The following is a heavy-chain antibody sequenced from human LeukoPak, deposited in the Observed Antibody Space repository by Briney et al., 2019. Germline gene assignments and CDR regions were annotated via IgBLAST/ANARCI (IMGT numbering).Heavy chain of an antibody. CDR3: ARQYYFDPNGYYPFDY. CDR2: IDPGDSAT. Sequence: GESLKISCKTSGYTFSSYWIGWVRQMPGKGLEWMGMIDPGDSATRYSPPFQGQVTFSADKSITTAYLQWSSLKASDTAMYFCARQYYFDPNGYYPFDYWGQGTLVTVSS. J-gene: IGHJ4*02. D-gene: IGHD3-22*01. CDR1: GYTFSSYW. V-gene: IGHV5-51*01.